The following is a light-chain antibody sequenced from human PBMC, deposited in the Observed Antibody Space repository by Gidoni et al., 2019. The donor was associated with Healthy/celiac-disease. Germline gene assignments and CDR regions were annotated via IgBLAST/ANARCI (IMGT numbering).Light chain of an antibody. J-gene: IGLJ1*01. Sequence: SSELTQAPAVFVTLGQTVRITCQGDSLRSYYESWYQQKPGQAPVLVIYGKNNRPSGIPDRFSGSSSGNTASLTITGAQAEDEADYYCNSRDSSGNHVFGTGTKVTVL. CDR3: NSRDSSGNHV. V-gene: IGLV3-19*01. CDR2: GKN. CDR1: SLRSYY.